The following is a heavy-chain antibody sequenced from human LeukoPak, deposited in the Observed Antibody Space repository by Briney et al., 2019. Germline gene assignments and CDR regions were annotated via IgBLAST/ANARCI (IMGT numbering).Heavy chain of an antibody. CDR2: IYYSGST. D-gene: IGHD6-13*01. J-gene: IGHJ1*01. Sequence: SETLSLTCTVSGGSISNYYWSWIRQPPGKGLECIGYIYYSGSTNYNPSLKSRVTISVDTSKNQFSLKLSSVTATDTAMYYCVRHGGYSSPYLLWGEGTLLTVSS. V-gene: IGHV4-59*08. CDR1: GGSISNYY. CDR3: VRHGGYSSPYLL.